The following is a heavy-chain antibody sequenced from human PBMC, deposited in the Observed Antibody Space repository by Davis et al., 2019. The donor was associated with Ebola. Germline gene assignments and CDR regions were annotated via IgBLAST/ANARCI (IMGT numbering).Heavy chain of an antibody. V-gene: IGHV3-23*01. CDR1: GFTFSSYA. J-gene: IGHJ4*02. Sequence: PGGSLRLSCAASGFTFSSYAMNWVRQAPGKGLEWVSAISNSASSTFYADSVKGRFTISSDNSKNTVFLQMSSLRAEDTAVYYCAKSPSGWYDYWGQGTLVTVSS. CDR3: AKSPSGWYDY. D-gene: IGHD6-19*01. CDR2: ISNSASST.